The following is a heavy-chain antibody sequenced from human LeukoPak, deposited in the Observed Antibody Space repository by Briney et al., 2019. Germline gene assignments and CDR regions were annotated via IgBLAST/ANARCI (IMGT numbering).Heavy chain of an antibody. CDR3: ARGCFELPF. Sequence: PSETLSLTCTVSGGSISNYYWSWIRRPPGKGLESIGYIYYSGSTNYNPSLKSRVTISVDMSKNQFSLELNSVTAADTAVYYCARGCFELPFWGQGTLVTVSS. V-gene: IGHV4-59*01. CDR2: IYYSGST. D-gene: IGHD2-15*01. CDR1: GGSISNYY. J-gene: IGHJ4*02.